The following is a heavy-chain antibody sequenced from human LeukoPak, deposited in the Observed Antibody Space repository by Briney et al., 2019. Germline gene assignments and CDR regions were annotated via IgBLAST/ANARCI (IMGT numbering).Heavy chain of an antibody. Sequence: ASVKVSCKASGYTFTSYYMHWVRQAPGQGLEWMGIINPSGGSTSYAQKFQGRVTMTRDMSTSTVYMELSSLRSEDTAVYHCARDACTNGVCSYYFDYWGQGTLVTVSS. CDR2: INPSGGST. CDR1: GYTFTSYY. V-gene: IGHV1-46*01. CDR3: ARDACTNGVCSYYFDY. J-gene: IGHJ4*02. D-gene: IGHD2-8*01.